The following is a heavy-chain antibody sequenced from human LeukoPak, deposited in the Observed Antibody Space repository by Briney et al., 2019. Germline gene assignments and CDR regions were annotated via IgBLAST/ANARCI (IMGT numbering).Heavy chain of an antibody. CDR1: GGSISSGSYY. CDR2: IYTSGST. CDR3: ARDAFFGVVIRYCYYMDV. Sequence: SQTLSLTCTVSGGSISSGSYYWSWIRQPAGKGLEWIGRIYTSGSTNYNPSLKSRVTISVDTSKNQFSLKLSSVTAADTAVYYCARDAFFGVVIRYCYYMDVWGKGTTVTVSS. J-gene: IGHJ6*03. V-gene: IGHV4-61*02. D-gene: IGHD3-3*01.